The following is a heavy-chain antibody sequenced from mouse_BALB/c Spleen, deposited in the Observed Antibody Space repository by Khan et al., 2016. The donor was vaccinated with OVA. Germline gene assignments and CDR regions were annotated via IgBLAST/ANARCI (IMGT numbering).Heavy chain of an antibody. CDR3: ARPSYDPRDFEG. CDR1: GFNIKDTY. Sequence: VQLKQSGAELVKPGASVKLSCTASGFNIKDTYLHWVKQRPEQGLEWIGRIAPANGNTQYDPKFQGKAAITSDKSSNTSYLQLNSLTSEDTAVYYCARPSYDPRDFEGWGAGTTVTVSS. CDR2: IAPANGNT. V-gene: IGHV14-3*02. J-gene: IGHJ1*01. D-gene: IGHD2-3*01.